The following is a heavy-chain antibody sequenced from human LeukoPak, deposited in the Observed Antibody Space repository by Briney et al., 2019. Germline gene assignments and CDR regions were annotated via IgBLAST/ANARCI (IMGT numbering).Heavy chain of an antibody. CDR1: GFTFSSYA. V-gene: IGHV3-23*01. Sequence: GGSLRLSCAASGFTFSSYAMSWVRQAPGKGLEXXXAISGSGGSTYYADSVKGRFTISRDNSKNTLYLQMNSLRAEDTAVYYCALLYCGGDCYFRYWGQGTLVTVSS. CDR3: ALLYCGGDCYFRY. CDR2: ISGSGGST. D-gene: IGHD2-21*02. J-gene: IGHJ4*02.